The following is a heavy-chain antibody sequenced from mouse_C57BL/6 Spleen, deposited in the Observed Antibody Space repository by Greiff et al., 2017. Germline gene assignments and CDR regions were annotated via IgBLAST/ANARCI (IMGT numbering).Heavy chain of an antibody. D-gene: IGHD1-1*01. CDR1: GYTFTSYW. CDR3: ARSGVYYEFGD. CDR2: IHPNSGST. Sequence: QVQLKQPGAELVKPGASVKLSCKASGYTFTSYWMHWVKQRPGQGLEWIGMIHPNSGSTNYNEKFKSKATLTVDKSSSTAYMQLSSLTSEDSAVYYCARSGVYYEFGDWGQGTLVTVSA. V-gene: IGHV1-64*01. J-gene: IGHJ3*01.